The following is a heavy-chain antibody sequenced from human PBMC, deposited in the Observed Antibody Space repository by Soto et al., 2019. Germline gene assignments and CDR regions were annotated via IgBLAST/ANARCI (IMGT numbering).Heavy chain of an antibody. CDR2: ISAYNGNT. Sequence: QVQLVQSGAEVKNPGASVKVSCKASGYTFTSYGISWVRQAPGQGLEWIGWISAYNGNTNYAQKFQGRVTMATDTSTSTASMELRSLRSDDTAVYYCARDPMTGYLQFDYWGQGTLVTVSS. CDR3: ARDPMTGYLQFDY. V-gene: IGHV1-18*01. D-gene: IGHD3-9*01. J-gene: IGHJ4*02. CDR1: GYTFTSYG.